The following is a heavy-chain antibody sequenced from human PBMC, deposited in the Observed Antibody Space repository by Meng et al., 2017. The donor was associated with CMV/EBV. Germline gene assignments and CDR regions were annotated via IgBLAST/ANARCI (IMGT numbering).Heavy chain of an antibody. J-gene: IGHJ4*02. V-gene: IGHV3-21*01. CDR3: ARAGYPDPFDY. CDR1: GFTFNTYA. CDR2: LDSGYVFV. D-gene: IGHD3-16*02. Sequence: LSLTGAASGFTFNTYAMNWVRQAPGKGLEWVSSLDSGYVFVYYADSVKGRFTISRDNAKNSLYLQMNSLRAEDTAVYYCARAGYPDPFDYWGQGTLVTVSS.